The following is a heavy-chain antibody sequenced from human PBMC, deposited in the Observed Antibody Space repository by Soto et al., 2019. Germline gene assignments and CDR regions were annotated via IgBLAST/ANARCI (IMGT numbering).Heavy chain of an antibody. CDR3: AKEGTTVTTRIDY. J-gene: IGHJ4*02. Sequence: GGSLRLSCAASGFTFSDYYMSWIRQAPGKGLEWVSYISSSGSTIYYADSVKGRFTISRDNAKNTLYLQMNSLRAEDTAVYYCAKEGTTVTTRIDYWGQGTLVTVSS. CDR2: ISSSGSTI. CDR1: GFTFSDYY. D-gene: IGHD4-17*01. V-gene: IGHV3-11*01.